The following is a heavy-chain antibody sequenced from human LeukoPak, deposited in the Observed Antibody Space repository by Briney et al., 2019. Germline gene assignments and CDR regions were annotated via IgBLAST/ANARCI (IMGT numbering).Heavy chain of an antibody. V-gene: IGHV4-59*01. CDR2: IYYSGTT. Sequence: SETLSLTCTVSGGSISTYYWSWIRQPPGKGLEWIGYIYYSGTTNYNPSLKSRVTISVDTSKNQFSLKLSSVTAADTAVYYCARDPGSWSYDYWGQGTLVTVSS. CDR3: ARDPGSWSYDY. D-gene: IGHD6-13*01. J-gene: IGHJ4*02. CDR1: GGSISTYY.